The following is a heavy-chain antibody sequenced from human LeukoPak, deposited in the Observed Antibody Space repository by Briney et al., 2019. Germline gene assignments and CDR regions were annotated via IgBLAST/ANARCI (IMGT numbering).Heavy chain of an antibody. CDR2: ISSSSSTI. CDR3: VQGGGVYYDSSGSTADPFDI. J-gene: IGHJ3*02. V-gene: IGHV3-48*01. Sequence: PGGSLRLSCAASGFTFSSYSMNWVRQAPGKGLEWVSYISSSSSTIYYADSVKGRFTISRDNAKNSLYLQMNSLRAEDTAVYYCVQGGGVYYDSSGSTADPFDIWGQGTMVTVSS. CDR1: GFTFSSYS. D-gene: IGHD3-22*01.